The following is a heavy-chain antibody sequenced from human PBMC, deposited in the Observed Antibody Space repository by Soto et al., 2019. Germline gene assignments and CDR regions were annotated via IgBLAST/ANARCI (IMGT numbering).Heavy chain of an antibody. CDR1: GFTFSRVS. CDR3: ARVAY. J-gene: IGHJ4*02. CDR2: ISSGSSDT. Sequence: GGSLRLSCEASGFTFSRVSMSWVRQVPGKGLEWVASISSGSSDTWYADSVKGRFIISRDNAQNSLFLQMNTLRPGDTAMYYCARVAYWGPGTQVTVSS. V-gene: IGHV3-21*01.